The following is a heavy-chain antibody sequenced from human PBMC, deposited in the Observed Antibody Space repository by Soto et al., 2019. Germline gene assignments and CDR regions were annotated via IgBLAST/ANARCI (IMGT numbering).Heavy chain of an antibody. CDR2: MRANSGYT. CDR1: GDIFTNFD. Sequence: QVQLVQSGAEVKKPGASVKVSCKASGDIFTNFDFNWVRQATGQGLEWVGWMRANSGYTGQAQKFQGRVTMTRDTSMSTAYMELSSLRADDTAVYYCARYINGQVFKAWGQGTLVIVSS. CDR3: ARYINGQVFKA. D-gene: IGHD5-18*01. V-gene: IGHV1-8*01. J-gene: IGHJ5*02.